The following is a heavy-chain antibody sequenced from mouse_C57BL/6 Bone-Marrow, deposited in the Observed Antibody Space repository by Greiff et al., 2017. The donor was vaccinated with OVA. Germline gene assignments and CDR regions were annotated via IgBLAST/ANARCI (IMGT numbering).Heavy chain of an antibody. CDR2: IWRGGST. V-gene: IGHV2-5*01. CDR3: AKRRSSYWYFDV. D-gene: IGHD1-1*01. CDR1: GFSLTSYG. Sequence: QVHVKQSGPGLVQPSQSLSITCTVSGFSLTSYGVHWVRQSPGKGLEWLGVIWRGGSTDYNAAFMSRLSITKDNSNSQVFFKMNSLQADDTAIYYCAKRRSSYWYFDVWGTGTTVTVSS. J-gene: IGHJ1*03.